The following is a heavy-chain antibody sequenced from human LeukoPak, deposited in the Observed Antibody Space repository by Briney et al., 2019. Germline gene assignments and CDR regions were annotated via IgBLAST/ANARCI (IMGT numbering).Heavy chain of an antibody. CDR3: ARTLYDHYWYFDL. V-gene: IGHV4-31*03. Sequence: SETLSLICTVSGGSISSGGYYWSWIRQHPGKGLEWIGYIYYSGSTYYNPSLKSRVTISVDTSKIQFSLKLSSVTAADTAVYYCARTLYDHYWYFDLWGRGTLVTVSS. CDR2: IYYSGST. CDR1: GGSISSGGYY. J-gene: IGHJ2*01. D-gene: IGHD3-16*01.